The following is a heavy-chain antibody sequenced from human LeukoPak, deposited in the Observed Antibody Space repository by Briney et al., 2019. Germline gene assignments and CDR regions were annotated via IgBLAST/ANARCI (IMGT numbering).Heavy chain of an antibody. Sequence: GGSLRLSCAASGFTFSSYEMNWVRQAPGKGLEWVSYISSSGSTIYYADSVEGRFTISRDNAENSLYLQMSSLRAEDTAVYYCATFSGAHHKTFDYWGQGTLVTVSS. J-gene: IGHJ4*02. V-gene: IGHV3-48*03. CDR3: ATFSGAHHKTFDY. CDR1: GFTFSSYE. D-gene: IGHD1-14*01. CDR2: ISSSGSTI.